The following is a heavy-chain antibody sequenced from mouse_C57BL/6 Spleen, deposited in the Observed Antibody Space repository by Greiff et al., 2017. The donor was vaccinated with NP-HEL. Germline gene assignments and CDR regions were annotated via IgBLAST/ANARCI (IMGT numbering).Heavy chain of an antibody. CDR3: AREVTGPYYAMDY. CDR1: GYAFSSSW. CDR2: IYPGDGDT. Sequence: VKLVESGPELVKPGASVKISCKASGYAFSSSWMNWVKQRPGKGLEWIGRIYPGDGDTNYNGKFKGKATLTADKSSSTAYMKLSSLTSADYSVYFCAREVTGPYYAMDYWGQGTSVTVSS. J-gene: IGHJ4*01. D-gene: IGHD4-1*01. V-gene: IGHV1-82*01.